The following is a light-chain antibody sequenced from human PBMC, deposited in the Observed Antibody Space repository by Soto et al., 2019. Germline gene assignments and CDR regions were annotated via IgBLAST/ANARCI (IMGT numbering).Light chain of an antibody. CDR2: NTN. CDR3: VLYMGSGVWV. J-gene: IGLJ3*02. CDR1: SGSVSTSYY. V-gene: IGLV8-61*01. Sequence: QTVVTQEPSFSGSTGRTVTLTCGLSSGSVSTSYYPSWYQQTPGQAPRTLIYNTNTRSSGVPDRFSGSILGNKAALTITGAQADDESDYYCVLYMGSGVWVFGGGTKVTVL.